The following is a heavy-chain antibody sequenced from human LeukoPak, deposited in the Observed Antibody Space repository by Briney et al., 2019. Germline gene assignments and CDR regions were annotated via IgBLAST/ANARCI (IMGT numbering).Heavy chain of an antibody. CDR1: GGSISSYY. J-gene: IGHJ4*02. D-gene: IGHD3-22*01. CDR3: ARDLSLYYYDSSAPEYYFDY. V-gene: IGHV4-4*07. CDR2: IYTSGST. Sequence: SETLSLTCTVSGGSISSYYWSWIRQPAGKGLEWIGRIYTSGSTNYNPSLKSRVTMSVDTSKNQSSLKLSSVTAADTAVYYCARDLSLYYYDSSAPEYYFDYWGQGTLVTVSS.